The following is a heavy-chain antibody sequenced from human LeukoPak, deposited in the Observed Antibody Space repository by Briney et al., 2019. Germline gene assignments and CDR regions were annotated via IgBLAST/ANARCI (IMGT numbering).Heavy chain of an antibody. D-gene: IGHD3-22*01. V-gene: IGHV3-33*01. CDR3: ARPSGSGSPHHNWFGP. Sequence: GGSLRLSCAASGFTFSSYGMHWVRQAPGKGLEWVAVIWYDGNDKYYADSVKGRFTISRDNSKNTVYLQMNSLRAEDTAVYSCARPSGSGSPHHNWFGPWGQGTLVTVSS. CDR1: GFTFSSYG. J-gene: IGHJ5*02. CDR2: IWYDGNDK.